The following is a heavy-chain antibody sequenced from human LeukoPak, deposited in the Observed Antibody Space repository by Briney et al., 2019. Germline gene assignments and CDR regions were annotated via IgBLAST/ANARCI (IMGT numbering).Heavy chain of an antibody. CDR3: ARVMVRGVPRFDY. CDR2: INHSGST. J-gene: IGHJ4*02. D-gene: IGHD3-10*01. CDR1: GGSFSGYY. V-gene: IGHV4-34*01. Sequence: PSETLSLTCAVYGGSFSGYYWSWIRQPPGKGLEWIGEINHSGSTNYNPSLKSRVTISVDTSKNQFSLKLSSVTAADTAVYYCARVMVRGVPRFDYWGQGTLVTVSS.